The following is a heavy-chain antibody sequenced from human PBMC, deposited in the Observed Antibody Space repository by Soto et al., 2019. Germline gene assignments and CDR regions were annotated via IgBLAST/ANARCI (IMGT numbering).Heavy chain of an antibody. CDR2: ISAYNGNT. J-gene: IGHJ6*03. D-gene: IGHD3-10*01. CDR3: ARDYGSGSPLNYYYYYMDV. Sequence: QVQLVQSGAEVKKPGASVKVSCKASGYTFTSYGISWVRQAPGQGLEWMGWISAYNGNTNYAQKLQGRVTMATDTSTSTAYMELRSLRSDDTAVYYCARDYGSGSPLNYYYYYMDVWGKGTTVTVSS. CDR1: GYTFTSYG. V-gene: IGHV1-18*01.